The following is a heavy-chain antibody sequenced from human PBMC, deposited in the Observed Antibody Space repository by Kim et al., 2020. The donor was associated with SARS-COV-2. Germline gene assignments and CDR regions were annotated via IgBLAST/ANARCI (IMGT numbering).Heavy chain of an antibody. V-gene: IGHV7-4-1*02. CDR2: INTNTGNP. CDR1: GYTFTSYA. Sequence: ASVKVSCKSSGYTFTSYAMNWVRQAPGQGLEWMGWINTNTGNPTYAQGFTGRFVFSLDTSVSTAYLQISSLKAEDTAVYYCARAVAAAGTPRYFQHWGQGTLVTVSS. J-gene: IGHJ1*01. D-gene: IGHD6-13*01. CDR3: ARAVAAAGTPRYFQH.